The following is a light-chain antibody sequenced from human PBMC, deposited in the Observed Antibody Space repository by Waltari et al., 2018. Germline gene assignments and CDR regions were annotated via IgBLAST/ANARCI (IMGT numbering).Light chain of an antibody. Sequence: QSALTQPASVSGSPGQSITISCTGTSSDTATYNYVSWYQQHPGKAPRLMIFAVTNRPSGVSTRFSGSKSGNTASLTISGLQPEDEGDYYCTSYTSSITWVFGGGTKLTVL. J-gene: IGLJ3*02. V-gene: IGLV2-14*01. CDR1: SSDTATYNY. CDR3: TSYTSSITWV. CDR2: AVT.